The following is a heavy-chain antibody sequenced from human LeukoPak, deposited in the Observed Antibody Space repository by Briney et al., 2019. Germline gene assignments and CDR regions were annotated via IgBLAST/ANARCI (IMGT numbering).Heavy chain of an antibody. D-gene: IGHD6-13*01. Sequence: SVKVSCKASGGTFSSYAISWVRQAPGQGLEWMGGLIPIFGTANYAQKFQGRVTITTDESTSTAYMELSSLRSEDTAVYYCARDRAAAGPRWFDPWGQGTLVTVSS. CDR3: ARDRAAAGPRWFDP. V-gene: IGHV1-69*05. CDR1: GGTFSSYA. CDR2: LIPIFGTA. J-gene: IGHJ5*02.